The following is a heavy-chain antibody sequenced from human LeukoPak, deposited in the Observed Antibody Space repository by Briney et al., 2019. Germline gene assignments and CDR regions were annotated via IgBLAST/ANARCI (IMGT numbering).Heavy chain of an antibody. CDR1: GYTFTSYY. J-gene: IGHJ6*02. D-gene: IGHD2-15*01. CDR2: INPSVGTT. CDR3: VSCSGGSCPYYYGMDV. Sequence: ASVKVSCKASGYTFTSYYMYWLRQAPGQGLEWMGIINPSVGTTSYAQKFQGRVIMTRDTSTSTVYMELSSLRSEDTAVYYCVSCSGGSCPYYYGMDVWGQGTTVTVSS. V-gene: IGHV1-46*01.